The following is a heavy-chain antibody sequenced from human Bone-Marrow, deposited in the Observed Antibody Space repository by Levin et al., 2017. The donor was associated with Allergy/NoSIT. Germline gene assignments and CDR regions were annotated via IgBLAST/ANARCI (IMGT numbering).Heavy chain of an antibody. J-gene: IGHJ4*02. D-gene: IGHD6-19*01. CDR1: GFTFNSYA. V-gene: IGHV3-23*01. CDR3: AKGAGWVAGAVALI. CDR2: ISGSGSST. Sequence: GGSLRLSCAASGFTFNSYALSWVRQAPGKGLEWVSAISGSGSSTYYADSVKGRFTISRDNSKTTLYLQMNSLRAEDTDVYYCAKGAGWVAGAVALIWGQGTLVTVSS.